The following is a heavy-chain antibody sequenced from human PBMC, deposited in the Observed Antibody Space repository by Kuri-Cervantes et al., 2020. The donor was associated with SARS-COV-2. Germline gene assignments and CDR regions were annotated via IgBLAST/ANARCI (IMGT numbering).Heavy chain of an antibody. Sequence: GGSLRLSCAASGFTFSSYSMNWVRQAPGKGLEWVSSISSSSSYIYYADSAKGRFTISRDNAKNSLYLQMNSLRAEDTAVYYCARDLGILTGYYSHYYCYYGMDVWGQGTTVTVSS. D-gene: IGHD3-9*01. CDR1: GFTFSSYS. J-gene: IGHJ6*02. CDR3: ARDLGILTGYYSHYYCYYGMDV. CDR2: ISSSSSYI. V-gene: IGHV3-21*01.